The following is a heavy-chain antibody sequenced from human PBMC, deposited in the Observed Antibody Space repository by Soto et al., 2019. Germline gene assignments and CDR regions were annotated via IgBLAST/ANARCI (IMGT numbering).Heavy chain of an antibody. CDR1: GGTFSSYT. Sequence: QVQLVQSGAEVKKPGSSVKVSCKASGGTFSSYTISWVRQAPGQGLEWMGRIIPILGIANYAQKFQGRVTITADKSTSTAYMELSSLRSEDTAVYYCARSYYSGSTRYYFDYWGQGTLVTVSS. J-gene: IGHJ4*02. CDR3: ARSYYSGSTRYYFDY. V-gene: IGHV1-69*02. D-gene: IGHD3-10*01. CDR2: IIPILGIA.